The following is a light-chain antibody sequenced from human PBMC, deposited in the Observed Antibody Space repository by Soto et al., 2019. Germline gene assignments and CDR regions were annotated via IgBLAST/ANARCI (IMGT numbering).Light chain of an antibody. CDR2: KAS. CDR3: QQYNSSPT. Sequence: DIQMTQSPSTLSASVGDRVPITCRASQSISSGLAWYQQKPGKAPKLLIYKASSLESGVPSRFSGSGSGTEFTLTISSLQPDDFATYYCQQYNSSPTFGQGTKVEIK. J-gene: IGKJ1*01. V-gene: IGKV1-5*03. CDR1: QSISSG.